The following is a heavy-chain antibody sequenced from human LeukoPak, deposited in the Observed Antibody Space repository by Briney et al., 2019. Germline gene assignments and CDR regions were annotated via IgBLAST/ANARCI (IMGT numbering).Heavy chain of an antibody. D-gene: IGHD3-22*01. V-gene: IGHV4-39*07. Sequence: SETLSLTCTVSGGSISSSSYYWGWIRQPPGKGLEWIGSIYHSGSTNYNPSLKSRVTISVDKSKNQFSLKLSSVTAADTAVYYCAIELRDSSGYYPSMCYWGQGTLVTVSS. CDR1: GGSISSSSYY. J-gene: IGHJ4*02. CDR3: AIELRDSSGYYPSMCY. CDR2: IYHSGST.